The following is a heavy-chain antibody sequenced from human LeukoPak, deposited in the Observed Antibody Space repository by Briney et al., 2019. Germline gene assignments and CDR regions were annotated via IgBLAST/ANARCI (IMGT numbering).Heavy chain of an antibody. CDR3: ARTRTEDGYNRGIDY. D-gene: IGHD5-24*01. Sequence: GGSLRLSCAASGFTVSSNYMSWVRQAPGKGLEWVSVIYSGGSTYYADSVKGRFTISRDNAKNSLYLQMNSLRAEDTAVYYCARTRTEDGYNRGIDYWGQGTLVTVSS. J-gene: IGHJ4*02. V-gene: IGHV3-53*01. CDR1: GFTVSSNY. CDR2: IYSGGST.